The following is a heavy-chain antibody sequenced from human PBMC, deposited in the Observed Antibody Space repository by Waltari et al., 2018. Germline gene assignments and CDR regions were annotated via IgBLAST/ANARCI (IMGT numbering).Heavy chain of an antibody. CDR3: ARHRLDRGDSFDF. V-gene: IGHV4-38-2*02. CDR1: EYSISTGFY. CDR2: IYHLRNT. D-gene: IGHD3-22*01. Sequence: QVQLQESGPGLVKPSGTLSLPCSVCEYSISTGFYWGWVRQTPGKGLEWIGSIYHLRNTRYNPPLNSRAAVSMDMSKNQFSLRLTAVTAADTAVYYCARHRLDRGDSFDFWGQGVLVTVSS. J-gene: IGHJ4*02.